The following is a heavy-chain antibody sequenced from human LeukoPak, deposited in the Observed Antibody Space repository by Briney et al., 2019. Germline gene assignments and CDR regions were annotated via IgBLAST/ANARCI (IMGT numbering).Heavy chain of an antibody. J-gene: IGHJ4*02. D-gene: IGHD5-12*01. CDR2: ISAYNGNT. Sequence: ASVKVSCKASGYTFTSYGISWVRQAPGQGLEWMGWISAYNGNTNYAQKLQGRVTMTTDTSTSTAYMELRSLRSDDTAVYYCATAVGLRFVRFPFNFDYWAREPWSPSPQ. V-gene: IGHV1-18*01. CDR1: GYTFTSYG. CDR3: ATAVGLRFVRFPFNFDY.